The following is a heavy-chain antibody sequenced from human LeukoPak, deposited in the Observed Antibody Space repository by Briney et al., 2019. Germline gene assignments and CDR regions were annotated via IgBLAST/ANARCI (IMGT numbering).Heavy chain of an antibody. Sequence: ASVKVSCKASGYDFTKYAVQWVRQAPGQGLEWMGIINPSGGSTSYAQKFQGRVTMTRDTSTSTVYMELSSLRSEDTAVYYCASSIVGATIPHFDYWGQGTLVTVSS. J-gene: IGHJ4*02. CDR2: INPSGGST. V-gene: IGHV1-46*01. D-gene: IGHD1-26*01. CDR3: ASSIVGATIPHFDY. CDR1: GYDFTKYA.